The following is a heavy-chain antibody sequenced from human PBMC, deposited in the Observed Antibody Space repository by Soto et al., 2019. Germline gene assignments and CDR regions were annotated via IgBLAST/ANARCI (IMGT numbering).Heavy chain of an antibody. CDR2: IYHSGST. Sequence: SETLSLTSAIYCCSISSGGSSWTWIRQPPGKGLEWIGYIYHSGSTYYNPSLKSRVSISVDRSKNQFSLKLTSVTAADTAVYYCARGAVVNFDSWGQGTLVTVS. J-gene: IGHJ4*02. V-gene: IGHV4-30-2*01. D-gene: IGHD3-22*01. CDR1: CCSISSGGSS. CDR3: ARGAVVNFDS.